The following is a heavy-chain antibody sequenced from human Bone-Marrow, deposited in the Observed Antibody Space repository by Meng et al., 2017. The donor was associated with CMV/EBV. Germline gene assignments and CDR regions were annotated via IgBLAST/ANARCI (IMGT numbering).Heavy chain of an antibody. CDR2: CRNKAKSHST. J-gene: IGHJ3*02. CDR3: ALTRTIAGSGNAFEI. D-gene: IGHD3-10*01. Sequence: GESLKISCAVSGFTFSDLFMDWLRQAPGKGLEWISRCRNKAKSHSTEYAASVRGRFIVSRDDSKDSLFLQMNSLKSEDTAVYYCALTRTIAGSGNAFEIWGQGTLVTVSS. CDR1: GFTFSDLF. V-gene: IGHV3-72*01.